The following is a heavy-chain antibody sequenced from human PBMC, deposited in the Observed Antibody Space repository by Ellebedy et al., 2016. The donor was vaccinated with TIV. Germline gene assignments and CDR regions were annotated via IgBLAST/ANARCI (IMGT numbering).Heavy chain of an antibody. CDR3: ARVYSKAAFDI. J-gene: IGHJ3*02. CDR2: IYSGGST. D-gene: IGHD5-18*01. V-gene: IGHV3-53*01. CDR1: SFTVSSNY. Sequence: GESLKISCAASSFTVSSNYMSWVRQAPGKGLEWVSVIYSGGSTYYADSVKGRFTISRDNSKNTLYLQMNSLRAEDTAVYYCARVYSKAAFDIWGQGTMVTVSS.